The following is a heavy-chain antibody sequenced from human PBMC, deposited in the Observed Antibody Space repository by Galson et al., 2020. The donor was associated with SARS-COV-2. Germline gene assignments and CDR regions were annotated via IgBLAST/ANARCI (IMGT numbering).Heavy chain of an antibody. V-gene: IGHV3-9*01. D-gene: IGHD4-17*01. CDR2: ISWNSGSI. CDR3: AKDSDYGGIYYYYYGMDV. Sequence: SLKISCAASGFTFDDYAMHWVRQAPGKGLEWVSGISWNSGSIGYADSVKGRFTISRDNAKNSLYLQMNSLRAEDTALYYCAKDSDYGGIYYYYYGMDVWGQGTTVTVSS. CDR1: GFTFDDYA. J-gene: IGHJ6*02.